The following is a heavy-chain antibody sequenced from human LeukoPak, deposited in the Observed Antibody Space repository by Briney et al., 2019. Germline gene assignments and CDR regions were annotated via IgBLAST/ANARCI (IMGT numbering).Heavy chain of an antibody. CDR1: GGSISSSSYY. J-gene: IGHJ3*02. CDR3: ARDRRALMVRGPFDI. Sequence: SETLSLTCTVSGGSISSSSYYWGWIRQPPGKGLEWIGSIYYSGSTYYNPSLKSRVTISVDTSKNQFSLKLSSVTAADTAVYYCARDRRALMVRGPFDIWGQGTMVTVSS. CDR2: IYYSGST. D-gene: IGHD3-10*01. V-gene: IGHV4-39*07.